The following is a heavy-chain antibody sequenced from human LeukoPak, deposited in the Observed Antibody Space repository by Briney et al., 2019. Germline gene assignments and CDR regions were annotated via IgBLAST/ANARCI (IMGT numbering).Heavy chain of an antibody. V-gene: IGHV3-9*01. CDR2: ISWNSGSI. CDR1: GFTFSSYG. Sequence: GGSLRLSCAASGFTFSSYGMHWVRQAPGKGLEWVSGISWNSGSIGYADSVKGRFTISRDNAKNSLYLQMNSLRAEDTALYYCAKDGSSSWYRRGFFDYWGQGTLVTVSS. CDR3: AKDGSSSWYRRGFFDY. D-gene: IGHD6-13*01. J-gene: IGHJ4*02.